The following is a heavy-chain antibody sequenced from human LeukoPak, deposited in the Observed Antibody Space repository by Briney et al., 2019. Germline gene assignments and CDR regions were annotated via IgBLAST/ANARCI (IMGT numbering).Heavy chain of an antibody. J-gene: IGHJ4*02. Sequence: QTGGSLRLSCAASGLTFSSYGMNWVRQAPGKGLEWVIFIRYDGSSKYYSDSVRGRFTISRDNSKNTVYLQMSSLRADDTAVYYRAKKAKSWCSFPYYFDYWGQGTLVTVSS. V-gene: IGHV3-30*02. CDR1: GLTFSSYG. CDR3: AKKAKSWCSFPYYFDY. CDR2: IRYDGSSK. D-gene: IGHD3-10*01.